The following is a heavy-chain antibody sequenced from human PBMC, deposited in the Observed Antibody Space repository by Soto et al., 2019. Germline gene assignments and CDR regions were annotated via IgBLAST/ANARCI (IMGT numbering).Heavy chain of an antibody. V-gene: IGHV4-34*01. Sequence: QVQLQQWGAGLLKPSETLSLTCAGYGGSFSGYYWSWIRQPPGKGLEWIGEINHSGSTNYNPSLKSRVTISVDTSKNQFSLKLSSVTAADTAVYYCARDQLLGYCSGGSCYAHYYYGMDVWGQGTTVTVSS. CDR3: ARDQLLGYCSGGSCYAHYYYGMDV. CDR1: GGSFSGYY. J-gene: IGHJ6*02. CDR2: INHSGST. D-gene: IGHD2-15*01.